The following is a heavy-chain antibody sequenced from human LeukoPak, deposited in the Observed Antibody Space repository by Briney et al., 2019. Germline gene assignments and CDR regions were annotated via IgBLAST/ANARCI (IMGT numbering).Heavy chain of an antibody. CDR3: ARASSGSYSHFDY. J-gene: IGHJ4*02. CDR1: GFTFSSYS. D-gene: IGHD1-26*01. Sequence: GGSLRLSCAASGFTFSSYSMNWVRQAPGKGLEWVSYISSSSSTIYYADSVKGRFTISRDNAKDSLYLQMNSLRAEDTAVYYCARASSGSYSHFDYWGQGTLVTVSS. V-gene: IGHV3-48*01. CDR2: ISSSSSTI.